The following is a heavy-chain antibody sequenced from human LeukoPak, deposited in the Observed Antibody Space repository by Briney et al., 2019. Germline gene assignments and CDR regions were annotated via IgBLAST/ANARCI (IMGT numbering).Heavy chain of an antibody. V-gene: IGHV4-30-4*08. Sequence: SETLSLTCTVSGGSISSGDYYWRWIRQSPGKGLEWIGYIYYSGSTYYNPSLKSRVTISVDTSKNQFSLKLSSVTAADTAVYYCARKYDYVWGSYRDYFDYWGQGTLVTVSS. CDR1: GGSISSGDYY. CDR3: ARKYDYVWGSYRDYFDY. CDR2: IYYSGST. J-gene: IGHJ4*02. D-gene: IGHD3-16*02.